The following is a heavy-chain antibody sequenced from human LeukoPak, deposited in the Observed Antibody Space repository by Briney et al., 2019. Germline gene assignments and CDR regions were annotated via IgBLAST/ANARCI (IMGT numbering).Heavy chain of an antibody. D-gene: IGHD7-27*01. CDR1: GFTFSGAW. J-gene: IGHJ4*02. Sequence: PGGSLRLSCTASGFTFSGAWMTWVRQAPGKGLEWVANIREDGTEKNYVDSVKGRFTISRDNAKNSLFLQMSNLRDDDTDIYYCARHVGISFWGQGTLVTVSS. CDR2: IREDGTEK. CDR3: ARHVGISF. V-gene: IGHV3-7*01.